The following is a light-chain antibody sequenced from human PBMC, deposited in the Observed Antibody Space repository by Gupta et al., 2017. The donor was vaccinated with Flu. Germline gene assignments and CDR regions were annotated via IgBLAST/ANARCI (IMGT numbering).Light chain of an antibody. Sequence: DIQMTQSPSTLSASVGDRVTITCRASQTISKYLAWYQQKPGKAPKLLIYKASSLESGVPSRFSGSGSGTEFTLTISSLEPDDLATYYCQQDNSYSRTLGQGTKVEIK. J-gene: IGKJ1*01. CDR1: QTISKY. V-gene: IGKV1-5*03. CDR3: QQDNSYSRT. CDR2: KAS.